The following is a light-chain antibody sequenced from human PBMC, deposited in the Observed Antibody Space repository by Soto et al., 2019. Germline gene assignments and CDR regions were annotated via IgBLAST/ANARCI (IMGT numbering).Light chain of an antibody. CDR2: QDN. CDR1: KLGDNY. Sequence: SYELTQPPAVSVAPGQSARITGSEYKLGDNYACWYQHKPAQSLVLVIYQDNKRPSGIPARFAGYNSGNTANLTISGTQARDKADYFCQAWDSSTAVFGGGTTVTV. J-gene: IGLJ2*01. V-gene: IGLV3-1*01. CDR3: QAWDSSTAV.